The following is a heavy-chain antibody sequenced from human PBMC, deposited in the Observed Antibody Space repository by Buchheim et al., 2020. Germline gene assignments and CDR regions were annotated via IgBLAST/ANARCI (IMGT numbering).Heavy chain of an antibody. CDR2: ISSGGSTR. CDR3: ARNNWNQYYFDY. D-gene: IGHD1-20*01. V-gene: IGHV3-48*03. Sequence: EVQLVESGGGLVQPGGSLRLSCAASGFTFSSYEMNWVRQAPGKGLEWVSYISSGGSTRYYADSVKGRITISRANAKNSLYLQMSSLRAEDTAVYFCARNNWNQYYFDYWGQGTL. CDR1: GFTFSSYE. J-gene: IGHJ4*02.